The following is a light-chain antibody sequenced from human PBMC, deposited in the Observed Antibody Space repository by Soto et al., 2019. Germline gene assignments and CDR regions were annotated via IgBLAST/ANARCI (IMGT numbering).Light chain of an antibody. J-gene: IGLJ3*02. Sequence: QSVLTQPPSASGTPGQRVTISCSGTSSNIGRNTVNWYRQLPGTAPKLLIYSNNFRPSGVPDRFSGSKSATSASLAISGLQSEDEADYYCGAWDDSLNGLVFGGGTKLTVL. CDR3: GAWDDSLNGLV. CDR2: SNN. V-gene: IGLV1-44*01. CDR1: SSNIGRNT.